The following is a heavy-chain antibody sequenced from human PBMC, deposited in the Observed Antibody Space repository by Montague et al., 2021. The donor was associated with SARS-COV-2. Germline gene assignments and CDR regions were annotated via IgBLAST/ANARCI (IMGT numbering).Heavy chain of an antibody. CDR1: GGSISSSSYY. Sequence: SETLSLTCTVSGGSISSSSYYWGWIRHPPGKGLEWIGSIYYSGSTYYNPSLKSRVTISVDTSKNQFFLKLSSVTAADTDVYYCARLGRQQLVRLSGMDVWGQGTTVTVSS. D-gene: IGHD6-13*01. J-gene: IGHJ6*02. CDR3: ARLGRQQLVRLSGMDV. CDR2: IYYSGST. V-gene: IGHV4-39*07.